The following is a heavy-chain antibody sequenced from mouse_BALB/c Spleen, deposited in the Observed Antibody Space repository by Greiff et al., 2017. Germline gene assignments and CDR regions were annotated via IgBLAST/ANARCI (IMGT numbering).Heavy chain of an antibody. CDR3: AREAAAIPAMDY. CDR2: INSNGGST. CDR1: GFTFSSYG. Sequence: EVQLVESGGGLVQPGGSLKLSCAASGFTFSSYGMSWVRQTPDKRLELVATINSNGGSTYYPDSVKGRFTISRDNAKNTLYLQMSSLKSEDTAMYYCAREAAAIPAMDYWGQGTSVTVSS. V-gene: IGHV5-6-3*01. J-gene: IGHJ4*01.